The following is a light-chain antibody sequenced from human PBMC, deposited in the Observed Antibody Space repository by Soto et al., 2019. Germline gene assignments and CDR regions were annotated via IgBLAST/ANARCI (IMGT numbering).Light chain of an antibody. J-gene: IGLJ2*01. V-gene: IGLV2-23*01. CDR2: EGS. CDR3: CSYAGSSTLGV. CDR1: SSDVGSYNL. Sequence: HSALTQPASVSGSPGQSITISCTGTSSDVGSYNLVSWYQQHPGKAPKLMIYEGSKRPSGVSNRFSGSKSGNTASLTISGLQAEDEADYYCCSYAGSSTLGVFGGGTKVTVL.